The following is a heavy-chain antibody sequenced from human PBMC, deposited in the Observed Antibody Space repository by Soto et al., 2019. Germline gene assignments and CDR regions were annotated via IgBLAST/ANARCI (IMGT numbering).Heavy chain of an antibody. Sequence: QVQLQESGPGLVKPSQTLSLTCTVSGGSISSGGYYWSWIRQHPGKGLEWIGYIYYSGSTYYNPPLKSRVTISVDAPKNRHSLKLSSVTPAERAVYYCVRAVGGRGHSNYDLYYYYGMHVWGQGTTVTVSS. D-gene: IGHD4-4*01. CDR1: GGSISSGGYY. CDR2: IYYSGST. CDR3: VRAVGGRGHSNYDLYYYYGMHV. V-gene: IGHV4-31*03. J-gene: IGHJ6*02.